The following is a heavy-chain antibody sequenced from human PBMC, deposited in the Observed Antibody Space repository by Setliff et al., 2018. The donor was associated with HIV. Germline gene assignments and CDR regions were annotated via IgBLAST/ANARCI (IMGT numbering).Heavy chain of an antibody. Sequence: GASVKVSCKASGSIFTGYYIHWVRQAPGQGLEWMARISAHSGATDYLQSLQGRVTVTRDTSTSTAYMELRSLRSDDTAVYYCARDDVFKSSSFDYWGQGTLVTVSS. CDR2: ISAHSGAT. V-gene: IGHV1-2*06. D-gene: IGHD6-13*01. J-gene: IGHJ4*02. CDR3: ARDDVFKSSSFDY. CDR1: GSIFTGYY.